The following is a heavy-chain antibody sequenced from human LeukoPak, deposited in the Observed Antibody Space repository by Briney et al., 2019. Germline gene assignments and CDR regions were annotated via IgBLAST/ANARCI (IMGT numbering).Heavy chain of an antibody. CDR3: ARSMVRGVIISLFDY. V-gene: IGHV3-21*01. D-gene: IGHD3-10*01. J-gene: IGHJ4*02. Sequence: GGSLRFSCAASGFTFSSYSMNWVRQAPGKGLEWVSSISSSSSYIYYADSVKGRFTISRDNSKNTLYLQMGSLRAEDMAVYYCARSMVRGVIISLFDYWGQGTLVTVSS. CDR1: GFTFSSYS. CDR2: ISSSSSYI.